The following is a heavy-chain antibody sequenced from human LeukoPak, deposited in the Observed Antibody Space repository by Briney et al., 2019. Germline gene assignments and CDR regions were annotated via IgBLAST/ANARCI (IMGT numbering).Heavy chain of an antibody. CDR1: GFTFNIYA. V-gene: IGHV4-34*01. CDR2: INHSGST. J-gene: IGHJ4*02. D-gene: IGHD6-13*01. Sequence: GSLRLSCAASGFTFNIYAMSWIRQPPGKGLEWIGEINHSGSTNYNPSLKSRVTISVDTSKNQFSLKLSSVTAADTAVYYCARGIAAAGTDDYWGQGTLVTVSS. CDR3: ARGIAAAGTDDY.